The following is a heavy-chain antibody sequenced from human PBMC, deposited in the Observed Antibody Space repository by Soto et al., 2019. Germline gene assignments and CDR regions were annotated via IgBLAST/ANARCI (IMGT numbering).Heavy chain of an antibody. Sequence: GESLKISWNGSGYNFTSYWISWVRQMPGKGLEWMGRIDPSDSYTNYSPSFQGHVTISADKSISTAYLQWSSLKASDTAMYYCARQSCSSTSCYLHGMDVWGQGTTVTVSS. J-gene: IGHJ6*02. CDR1: GYNFTSYW. D-gene: IGHD2-2*01. V-gene: IGHV5-10-1*01. CDR2: IDPSDSYT. CDR3: ARQSCSSTSCYLHGMDV.